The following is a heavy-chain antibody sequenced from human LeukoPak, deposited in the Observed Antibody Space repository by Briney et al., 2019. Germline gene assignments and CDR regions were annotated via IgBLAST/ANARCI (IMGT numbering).Heavy chain of an antibody. J-gene: IGHJ4*02. CDR2: INPNSGGT. CDR3: ARPRSTWWPTFDY. V-gene: IGHV1-2*02. D-gene: IGHD6-13*01. Sequence: ASVKVSCKASGYTFTVYYMHWVRQAPGQGLEWMGWINPNSGGTNYAQKFEGRVTMTRDTSISTAYMELSSLRSDDTAMYYCARPRSTWWPTFDYWGQGTLVTVSS. CDR1: GYTFTVYY.